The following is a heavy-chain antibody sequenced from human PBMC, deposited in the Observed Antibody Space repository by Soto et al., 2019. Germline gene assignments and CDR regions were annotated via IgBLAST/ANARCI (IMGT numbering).Heavy chain of an antibody. CDR1: GGTFSSYA. CDR3: ARILDYYYGMDV. Sequence: SVNVSCKASGGTFSSYAISWVRQAPGQGLEWMGGIIPIFGTANYAQKFQGRVTITADESTSTAYMELSSLRSEDTAVYYCARILDYYYGMDVWGQGTTVTSP. CDR2: IIPIFGTA. J-gene: IGHJ6*02. D-gene: IGHD3-3*01. V-gene: IGHV1-69*13.